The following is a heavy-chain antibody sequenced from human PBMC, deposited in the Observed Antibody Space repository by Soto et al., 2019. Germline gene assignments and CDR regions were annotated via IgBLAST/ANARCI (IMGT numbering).Heavy chain of an antibody. CDR3: ARVRVAAAGFDY. V-gene: IGHV4-59*01. D-gene: IGHD6-13*01. Sequence: PSETLSLTCTVSGGSINSYDWTWIRQPPGKGLEWIGYIYYSGSTNYNPSLKSRVTMSLDTSKNQFSLTLSSVTAADTAVYYCARVRVAAAGFDYWGQGTLVTVSS. CDR2: IYYSGST. J-gene: IGHJ4*02. CDR1: GGSINSYD.